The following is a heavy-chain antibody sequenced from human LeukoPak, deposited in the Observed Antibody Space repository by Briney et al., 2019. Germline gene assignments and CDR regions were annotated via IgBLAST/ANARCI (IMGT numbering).Heavy chain of an antibody. CDR2: MKANADGGAT. Sequence: GGSLRLSCVVSGFTFSDAWMSWVRQAPGRGLECVGRMKANADGGATDYAAPVKGRFTVSRDDSKNMVYLQMISLQTEDSGMYYCSTMGGSPGFDFWGPGTLVTVSP. V-gene: IGHV3-15*01. J-gene: IGHJ4*02. CDR3: STMGGSPGFDF. CDR1: GFTFSDAW. D-gene: IGHD1-26*01.